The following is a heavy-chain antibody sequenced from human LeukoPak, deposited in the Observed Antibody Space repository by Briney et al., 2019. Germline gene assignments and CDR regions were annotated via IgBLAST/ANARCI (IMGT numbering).Heavy chain of an antibody. CDR1: GGSISSYY. D-gene: IGHD4-17*01. V-gene: IGHV4-59*01. CDR2: IYYSGST. J-gene: IGHJ5*02. CDR3: ARGDGDYGWFDP. Sequence: SETLSLTCTVSGGSISSYYWSWIRQPPGNGLEWIGYIYYSGSTNYNPSLKSRVTISVDTSKNHFSLKLSSVTAADTAVYYCARGDGDYGWFDPWGQGTLVTVSS.